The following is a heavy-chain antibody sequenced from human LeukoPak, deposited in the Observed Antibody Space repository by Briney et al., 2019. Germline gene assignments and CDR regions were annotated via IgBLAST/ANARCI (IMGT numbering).Heavy chain of an antibody. V-gene: IGHV1-2*06. CDR1: GYTFTVYY. CDR2: INPNSGGT. Sequence: ASVKVSCKASGYTFTVYYMHWVRQAPGQGLEWMGRINPNSGGTNYAQKFQGRVTMTRDTSISTAYMELSRLRSDDTAVYYCARRATYYYGMDVWGQGTTVTVSS. CDR3: ARRATYYYGMDV. J-gene: IGHJ6*02.